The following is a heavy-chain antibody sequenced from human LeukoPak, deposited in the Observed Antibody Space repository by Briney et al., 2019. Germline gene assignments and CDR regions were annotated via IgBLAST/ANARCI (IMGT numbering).Heavy chain of an antibody. Sequence: SQTLSLTCTVSGGSISSGGYYWSWIRQHPGKGLEWIGYIYYSGSTYYNPSLKSRVTISVDTSKNQFSLKLSSVTAADTAVYYCARDATIAAAGPGYFDYRGQGTLVTVSS. J-gene: IGHJ4*02. CDR2: IYYSGST. CDR1: GGSISSGGYY. CDR3: ARDATIAAAGPGYFDY. D-gene: IGHD6-13*01. V-gene: IGHV4-31*03.